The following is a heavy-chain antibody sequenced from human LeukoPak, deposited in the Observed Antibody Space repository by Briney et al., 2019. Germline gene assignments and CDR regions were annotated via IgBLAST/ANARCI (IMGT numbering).Heavy chain of an antibody. CDR2: INHSGST. CDR1: GGSFSGYY. D-gene: IGHD3-10*01. J-gene: IGHJ3*02. V-gene: IGHV4-34*01. Sequence: SETLSLTCAVYGGSFSGYYWSWTRQPPGKGLEWIGEINHSGSTNYNPSLKSRVTISVDTSKNQFSLKLSSVTAADTAVYYCARGRVLLWFGESAIHDAFDIWGQGTMVTVSS. CDR3: ARGRVLLWFGESAIHDAFDI.